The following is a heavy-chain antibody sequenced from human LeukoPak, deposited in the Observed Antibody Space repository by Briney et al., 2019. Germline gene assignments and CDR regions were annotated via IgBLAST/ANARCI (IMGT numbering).Heavy chain of an antibody. CDR3: ARDRAWNYFDY. Sequence: GRTLRLSCAPSGFTFSRHGMHWVRQAPGKGLEWVAIISNDGSRKYYAHSVEGRFTISRDNSKNTLYLQMDSLRAEDTAVYYCARDRAWNYFDYWGQGTLVTVSS. D-gene: IGHD3-3*01. CDR1: GFTFSRHG. J-gene: IGHJ4*02. V-gene: IGHV3-30*03. CDR2: ISNDGSRK.